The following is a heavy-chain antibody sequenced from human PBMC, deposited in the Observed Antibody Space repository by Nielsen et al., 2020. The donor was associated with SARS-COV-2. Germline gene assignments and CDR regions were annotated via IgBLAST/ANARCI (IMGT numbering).Heavy chain of an antibody. CDR2: INPYSGGT. J-gene: IGHJ6*02. Sequence: ASVKVSCKASGYTFTDYYIHWVRQAPGQGLEWMGRINPYSGGTNYAQKFQGTVTMTRDASISTVYMELTSDDTAVYYCARDLLGHCRGPSCSYLQYGMDVWGQGTTVTVS. V-gene: IGHV1-2*06. CDR1: GYTFTDYY. CDR3: ARDLLGHCRGPSCSYLQYGMDV. D-gene: IGHD2-15*01.